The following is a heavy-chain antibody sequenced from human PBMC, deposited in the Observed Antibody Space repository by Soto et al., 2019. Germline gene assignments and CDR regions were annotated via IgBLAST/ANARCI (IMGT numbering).Heavy chain of an antibody. CDR1: GFSFSISP. V-gene: IGHV3-30-3*01. CDR2: ISYDGTNK. D-gene: IGHD2-8*02. CDR3: ARDPKTTGGQHWAFNYFDS. Sequence: QVQLVESGGGVVQPGRSLRLSCAASGFSFSISPMHWVRQAPGKGPEWVALISYDGTNKFYADSVKGRFTISRDNSKSTLYLHVDSVRPEDAAVYYCARDPKTTGGQHWAFNYFDSWGQGTLVTVSS. J-gene: IGHJ4*02.